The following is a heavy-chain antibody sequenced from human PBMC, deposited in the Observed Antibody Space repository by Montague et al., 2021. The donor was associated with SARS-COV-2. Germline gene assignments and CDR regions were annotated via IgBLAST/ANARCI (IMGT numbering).Heavy chain of an antibody. CDR2: IGSKAKSYST. CDR1: GVTFGDHY. CDR3: ARDAGRYSFDS. D-gene: IGHD3-16*01. Sequence: SLRLSCAASGVTFGDHYMDWVRQAPGKGLEWVARIGSKAKSYSTQYAASVKGRFTISGDDSKISLYLQMNSLKSEDTAMYYCARDAGRYSFDSWGQGTLVTVST. V-gene: IGHV3-72*01. J-gene: IGHJ4*02.